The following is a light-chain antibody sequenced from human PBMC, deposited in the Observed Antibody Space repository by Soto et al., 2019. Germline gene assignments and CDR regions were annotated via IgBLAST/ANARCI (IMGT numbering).Light chain of an antibody. Sequence: DIPMTQSPSSLSASVGDRVTVTCRASQSISSYLNWYQQKPGKAPKLLIYAASSLQSGVTSRFSGSGSGTDFTLTISSLQPEDFATYSCQQSFSAPRTFGQGTKVEIK. J-gene: IGKJ1*01. V-gene: IGKV1-39*01. CDR1: QSISSY. CDR3: QQSFSAPRT. CDR2: AAS.